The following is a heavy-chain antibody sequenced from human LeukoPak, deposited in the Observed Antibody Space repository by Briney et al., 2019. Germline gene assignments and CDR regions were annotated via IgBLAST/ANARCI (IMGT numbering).Heavy chain of an antibody. D-gene: IGHD1-26*01. J-gene: IGHJ5*02. Sequence: ASVKVSCKAAGYTFTGLYLHWVRQAPGQGLEWMGWINPNSGGTDFAQKFQGRVTMTRDTSISTAYMELSRLTSDDTAVYYCARCGGSYSNWFDPWGQGTLVTVSS. CDR2: INPNSGGT. V-gene: IGHV1-2*02. CDR3: ARCGGSYSNWFDP. CDR1: GYTFTGLY.